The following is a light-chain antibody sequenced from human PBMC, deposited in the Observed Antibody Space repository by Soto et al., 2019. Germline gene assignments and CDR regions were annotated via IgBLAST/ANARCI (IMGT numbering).Light chain of an antibody. CDR3: QQYNPYSPEWA. CDR1: QSISTW. Sequence: DIQMTQSPSTLSASLGDRVTITCRASQSISTWLAWYQQKPGKAPKLLIYDASRLESGVPSRFSGSGSGTEFTLTISTLQPDDSATYYCQQYNPYSPEWAFGQGTKVEIK. V-gene: IGKV1-5*01. J-gene: IGKJ1*01. CDR2: DAS.